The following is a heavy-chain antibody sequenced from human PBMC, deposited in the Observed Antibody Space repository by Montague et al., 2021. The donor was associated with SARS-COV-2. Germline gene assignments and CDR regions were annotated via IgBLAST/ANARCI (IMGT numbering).Heavy chain of an antibody. CDR1: GGSFSTYS. CDR3: ARLGDGVVPSPILGVGPYYSYYYMDV. V-gene: IGHV4-34*01. D-gene: IGHD3-10*01. CDR2: IHHGGST. Sequence: SETLSLTCAVHGGSFSTYSWNWIRQPPGKGLEWIGEIHHGGSTNYNPSLKSQVTILADTSKNQFSLRLTSVAAADTAVYYCARLGDGVVPSPILGVGPYYSYYYMDVWGKGTTVTVSS. J-gene: IGHJ6*03.